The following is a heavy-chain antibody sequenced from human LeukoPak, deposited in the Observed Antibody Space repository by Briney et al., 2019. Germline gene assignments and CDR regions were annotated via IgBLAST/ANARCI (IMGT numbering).Heavy chain of an antibody. J-gene: IGHJ4*02. D-gene: IGHD3-10*01. CDR1: GGSISSGGYS. CDR2: IYYSGST. CDR3: ARDLYGSGI. Sequence: SETLSLTCIVSGGSISSGGYSWSWIRQHPGKGLEWIGYIYYSGSTYYNPSLKSRVTISVDTSKNQFSLKLSSVTAADTAVYYCARDLYGSGIWGQGTLVTVSS. V-gene: IGHV4-31*03.